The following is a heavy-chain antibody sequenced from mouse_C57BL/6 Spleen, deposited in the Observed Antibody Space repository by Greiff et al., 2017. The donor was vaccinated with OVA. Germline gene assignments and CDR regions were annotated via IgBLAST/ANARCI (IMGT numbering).Heavy chain of an antibody. CDR3: ARPHYYGSSYAMDY. J-gene: IGHJ4*01. CDR1: GYAFSSSW. Sequence: QVQLKQSGPELVKPGASVKISCKASGYAFSSSWMNWVQQRPGKGLEWIGRIYPGDGDTNYNGKFKGKATLTADKSSSTAYMQLSSLTSEDSAVYFCARPHYYGSSYAMDYWGQGTSVTASS. CDR2: IYPGDGDT. D-gene: IGHD1-1*01. V-gene: IGHV1-82*01.